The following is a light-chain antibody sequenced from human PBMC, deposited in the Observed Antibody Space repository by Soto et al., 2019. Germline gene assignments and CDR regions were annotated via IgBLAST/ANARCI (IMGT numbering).Light chain of an antibody. J-gene: IGKJ5*01. CDR3: HQYNNWPLIT. Sequence: EIVMTQSPATLSVSPGERATLSCRASQSVSSNLAWYQQKPGQAPRLLLYGASTRATGIPARSSGSGSGTEVTLTISSLQSEDFAVYYCHQYNNWPLITFGQGTRLEIK. CDR1: QSVSSN. V-gene: IGKV3-15*01. CDR2: GAS.